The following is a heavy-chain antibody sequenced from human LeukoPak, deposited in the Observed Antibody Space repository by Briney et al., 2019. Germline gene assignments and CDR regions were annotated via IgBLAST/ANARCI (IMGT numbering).Heavy chain of an antibody. J-gene: IGHJ6*03. CDR3: ARVGRYYDSSGYSKREYYYYYMDV. V-gene: IGHV4-61*02. Sequence: SETLSLTCTVSGGSISSGSYYWSWIRQPAGKGLEWIGRIYTSGSTNYNPSLKSRVTISVDTSKNQFSLKLSSVTAADTAVYYCARVGRYYDSSGYSKREYYYYYMDVWGKGTTVTVSS. D-gene: IGHD3-22*01. CDR1: GGSISSGSYY. CDR2: IYTSGST.